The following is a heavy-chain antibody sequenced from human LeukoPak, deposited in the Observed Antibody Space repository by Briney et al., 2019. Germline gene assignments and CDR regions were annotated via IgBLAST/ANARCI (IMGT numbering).Heavy chain of an antibody. CDR3: ARGGAARLHFQN. CDR2: IYHSGST. J-gene: IGHJ1*01. V-gene: IGHV4-59*01. Sequence: SGTLSLACTVSGGSISTYYWNWIRQPPGKGLEWIGYIYHSGSTNYNPSLQSRVSISVDTSKNQFSLNLNSVTAADTAVYYCARGGAARLHFQNWGQGTLVTVSS. D-gene: IGHD6-6*01. CDR1: GGSISTYY.